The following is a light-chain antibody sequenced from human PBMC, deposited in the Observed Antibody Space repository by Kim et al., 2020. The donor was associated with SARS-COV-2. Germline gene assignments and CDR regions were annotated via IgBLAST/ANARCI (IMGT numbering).Light chain of an antibody. J-gene: IGKJ4*01. CDR1: QGISSA. CDR3: PQFNNSPFT. V-gene: IGKV1D-13*01. CDR2: DAS. Sequence: SASVGDRVTLTCRASQGISSALAWYQQKPGNAPNLLIYDASGLESSVPSRFSGGGSGTDFTLPISLLLPVYFATYCCPQFNNSPFTFGGGTKL.